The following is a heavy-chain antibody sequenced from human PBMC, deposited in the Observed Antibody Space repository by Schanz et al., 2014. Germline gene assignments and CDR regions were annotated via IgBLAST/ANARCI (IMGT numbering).Heavy chain of an antibody. Sequence: EVQLVESGGGLVQPGGSLRLSCAASGFTLSSYGMHWVRQAPGKGLEWVSVISWNSGTIGYADSVKGRFTMSRDNAKNSVFLQMNSLRAEDTAVYYCVRDSFFAFDYWGQGTLVTVSS. CDR1: GFTLSSYG. CDR3: VRDSFFAFDY. CDR2: ISWNSGTI. D-gene: IGHD3-3*01. J-gene: IGHJ4*02. V-gene: IGHV3-48*01.